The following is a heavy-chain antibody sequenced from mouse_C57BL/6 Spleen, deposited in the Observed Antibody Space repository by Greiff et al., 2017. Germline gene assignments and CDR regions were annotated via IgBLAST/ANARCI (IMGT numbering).Heavy chain of an antibody. CDR2: IYPRSGNT. CDR1: GYTFTSYG. Sequence: QVQLQQSGAELARPGASVKLSCKASGYTFTSYGISWVKQRTGQGLEWIGEIYPRSGNTYYNEKFKGKATLTADKSSSTAYMELRSLTSEDSAVYFCARYDYGSSYHYFDYWGQGTTLTVSS. J-gene: IGHJ2*01. CDR3: ARYDYGSSYHYFDY. V-gene: IGHV1-81*01. D-gene: IGHD1-1*01.